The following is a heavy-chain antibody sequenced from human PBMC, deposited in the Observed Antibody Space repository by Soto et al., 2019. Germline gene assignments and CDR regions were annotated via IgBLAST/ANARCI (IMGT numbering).Heavy chain of an antibody. Sequence: EVQLVQSGAEVKTPGESLKISCQGSGYNFANYWIGWVRQMAGKDLQWMGFIYPVEYHISYSPSFQGQVTISADKSTSTAYLPWSRLTASAPALYYCAGHGMSGCSGVRPYSSFYYYGMDVWGQGTTVTVSS. V-gene: IGHV5-51*01. CDR2: IYPVEYHI. J-gene: IGHJ6*02. CDR3: AGHGMSGCSGVRPYSSFYYYGMDV. D-gene: IGHD2-15*01. CDR1: GYNFANYW.